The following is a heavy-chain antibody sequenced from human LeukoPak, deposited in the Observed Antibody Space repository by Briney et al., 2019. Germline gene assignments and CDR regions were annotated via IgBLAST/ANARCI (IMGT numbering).Heavy chain of an antibody. V-gene: IGHV3-30*03. Sequence: HPGGSLRLSCAASGFTFSSYGMHWVRQAPGKGLEWVAVISYDGSNKYYADSVKGRFTISRDNSKNTLYLQMNSLRAEDTAVYYCASNTDSSGYYVDYWGQGTLVTVSS. CDR1: GFTFSSYG. D-gene: IGHD3-22*01. CDR2: ISYDGSNK. CDR3: ASNTDSSGYYVDY. J-gene: IGHJ4*02.